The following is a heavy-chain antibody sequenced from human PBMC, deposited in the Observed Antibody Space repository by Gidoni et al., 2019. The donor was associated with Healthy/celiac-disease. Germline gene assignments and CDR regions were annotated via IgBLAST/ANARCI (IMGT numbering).Heavy chain of an antibody. Sequence: QVQLVQSGAEVKKPGASVKVSCKASGYTFTSYDINWVRQATGQGLEWMGWRNPNSGNTGYAQKFQCRVTMTRNTSISTAYMELSSLRSEDTAVYYGAREDRYCSSTSCSPYGMDVWGQGTTVTVSS. D-gene: IGHD2-2*01. V-gene: IGHV1-8*01. CDR3: AREDRYCSSTSCSPYGMDV. CDR2: RNPNSGNT. CDR1: GYTFTSYD. J-gene: IGHJ6*02.